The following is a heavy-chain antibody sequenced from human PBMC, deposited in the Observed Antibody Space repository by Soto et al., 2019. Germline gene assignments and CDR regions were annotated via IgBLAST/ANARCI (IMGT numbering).Heavy chain of an antibody. CDR1: GGSINSGGYS. CDR2: IYHSGRT. Sequence: QLQLQESCAGLVKPSQTLSLTCAVSGGSINSGGYSWSWIRQPPGKGLEWIGYIYHSGRTYYNPSLKSRVTISVDRSKNQFSLKLSSVTAADTAVYYCARVPDYWGQGTLVTVSS. V-gene: IGHV4-30-2*01. CDR3: ARVPDY. J-gene: IGHJ4*02.